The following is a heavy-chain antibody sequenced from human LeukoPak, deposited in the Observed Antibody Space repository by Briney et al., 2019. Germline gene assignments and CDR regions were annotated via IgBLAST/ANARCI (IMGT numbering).Heavy chain of an antibody. Sequence: GGSLRLSCAASGFTFSSYAMSWVRQAPGKGLEWVSAISGSGGSTYYADSVKGRFTISRDNSRNTLYLQMNSLRAEDTAVYYCAKTRREAMTSYFDYWGQGTLVTVSS. CDR3: AKTRREAMTSYFDY. CDR2: ISGSGGST. CDR1: GFTFSSYA. D-gene: IGHD5-18*01. V-gene: IGHV3-23*01. J-gene: IGHJ4*02.